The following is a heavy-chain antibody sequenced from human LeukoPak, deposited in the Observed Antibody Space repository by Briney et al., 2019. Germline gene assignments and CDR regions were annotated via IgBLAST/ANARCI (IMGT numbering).Heavy chain of an antibody. CDR1: GFTFSSYA. V-gene: IGHV3-23*01. CDR2: ISGSGGST. J-gene: IGHJ4*02. D-gene: IGHD3-10*01. Sequence: GGSLRLSCAASGFTFSSYAMSWFRQAPGKGLEWVSAISGSGGSTYYADSVKGRFTISRDNSKNTLYLQMNSLRAEDTAVYYCAKDRELLWFGELSYYFDYWGQGTLVTVSS. CDR3: AKDRELLWFGELSYYFDY.